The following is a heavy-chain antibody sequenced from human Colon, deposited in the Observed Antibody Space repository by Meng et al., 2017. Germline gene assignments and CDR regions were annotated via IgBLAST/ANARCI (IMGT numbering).Heavy chain of an antibody. V-gene: IGHV4-61*01. CDR2: VYYDGTT. D-gene: IGHD3-10*01. J-gene: IGHJ4*02. CDR1: GGSLNNRTYY. CDR3: ARDWGSGTPY. Sequence: HLQWSGHGLVRPSDTLSLTCTVSGGSLNNRTYYGTCSRQPPGKGLEWIGVVYYDGTTNYNPFLEMRLTMSIDTSKIQFSLKLSSVTAADTAVYYCARDWGSGTPYWGQGTLVTVSS.